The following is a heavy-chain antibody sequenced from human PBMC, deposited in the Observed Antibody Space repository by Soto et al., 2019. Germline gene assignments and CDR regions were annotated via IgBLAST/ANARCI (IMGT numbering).Heavy chain of an antibody. CDR1: GGSISSGGYY. V-gene: IGHV4-31*03. J-gene: IGHJ5*02. D-gene: IGHD2-2*01. CDR2: IYYSGST. CDR3: ARVVSRLGYCSSTSCLFNWFDP. Sequence: QVQLQESGPGLVKPSQTLSLTCTVSGGSISSGGYYWSWIRQHPGKVLEWIGYIYYSGSTYYNPSLKSRVTIAVDTSKNQFSLKLSSVTAADTAVYYCARVVSRLGYCSSTSCLFNWFDPWGQGTLVTVSS.